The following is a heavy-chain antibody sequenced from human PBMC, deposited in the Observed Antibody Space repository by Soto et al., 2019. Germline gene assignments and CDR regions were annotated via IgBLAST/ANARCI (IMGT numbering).Heavy chain of an antibody. V-gene: IGHV4-30-4*01. CDR3: ARMRTTSNWFDP. CDR1: GGSISSGDYY. CDR2: IYYSGTT. Sequence: SETLSLTCTVSGGSISSGDYYWSWIRQPPGKGLEWIGYIYYSGTTHYTPSLKSRLTISLDTSKNQFSLKLSSVTAADTAVYYCARMRTTSNWFDPWGQGTLVTVSS. D-gene: IGHD4-17*01. J-gene: IGHJ5*02.